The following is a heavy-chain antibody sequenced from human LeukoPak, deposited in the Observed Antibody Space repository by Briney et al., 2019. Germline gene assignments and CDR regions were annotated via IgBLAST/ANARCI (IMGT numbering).Heavy chain of an antibody. CDR3: ATPYDHVWGSPMDV. CDR2: INPNSGGT. V-gene: IGHV1-2*06. J-gene: IGHJ6*03. Sequence: ASVKVSCKAYGYTFTGYYMHWVRQAPGQGLEWMGRINPNSGGTNYAQKFQGRVTMTRDTSISTAYMELSRQRSDDTAVYYCATPYDHVWGSPMDVWGKGTTVTVSS. CDR1: GYTFTGYY. D-gene: IGHD3-16*01.